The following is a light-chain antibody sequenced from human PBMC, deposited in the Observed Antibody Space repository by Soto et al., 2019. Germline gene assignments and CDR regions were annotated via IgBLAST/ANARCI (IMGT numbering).Light chain of an antibody. V-gene: IGLV2-14*01. Sequence: QSALTQPVSVSGSPGQSITTSCTGTSSDVGGYNYVSWYQQHPGKAPKLMIYEVTKRPSGVSNRFSGSKSGNTASLTISGLQAEDESDSYCSSYTSISTLVFGGGTKVTVL. CDR1: SSDVGGYNY. CDR3: SSYTSISTLV. CDR2: EVT. J-gene: IGLJ2*01.